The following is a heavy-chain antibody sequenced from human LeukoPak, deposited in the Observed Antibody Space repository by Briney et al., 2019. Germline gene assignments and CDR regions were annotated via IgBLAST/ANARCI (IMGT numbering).Heavy chain of an antibody. D-gene: IGHD3-22*01. V-gene: IGHV3-23*01. CDR2: ISSSGGSP. CDR3: ADLGTTYYYDRSTY. Sequence: PGGSLRLSCAGSGFSFSSYAMSWVRQAPGKGLEWVSGISSSGGSPYYADSVQGRFTISRDNSKNTLFLQMTGLRAEDTAVYYCADLGTTYYYDRSTYWGQGTLVAVSS. J-gene: IGHJ4*02. CDR1: GFSFSSYA.